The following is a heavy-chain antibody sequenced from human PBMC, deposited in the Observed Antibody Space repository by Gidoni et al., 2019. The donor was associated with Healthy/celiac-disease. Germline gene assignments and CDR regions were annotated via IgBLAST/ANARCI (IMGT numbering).Heavy chain of an antibody. CDR1: GFTVSSNY. CDR2: IYRGGST. Sequence: EVQLVESGGGLIQPGGSLSLSCAASGFTVSSNYMSWVRQSPGKGLEWVSGIYRGGSTYYADSVKSRFTISRDNSKNTLYLQMNSLRAEDTAVYYCARSDRPSGAFDIWGQGTMVTVSS. V-gene: IGHV3-53*01. D-gene: IGHD7-27*01. CDR3: ARSDRPSGAFDI. J-gene: IGHJ3*02.